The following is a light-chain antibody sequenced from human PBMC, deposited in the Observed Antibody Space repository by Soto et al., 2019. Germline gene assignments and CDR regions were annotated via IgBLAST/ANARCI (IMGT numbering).Light chain of an antibody. Sequence: IHMTQSAATLSASVGDRVTTACRASQSISRWLTWYQQKQGKAPKLLIYEASSLESAVPSRFSGSGSGTEFNLTTSGLQTDDFATYYCQQFNSYPITFGQGTRLEI. CDR3: QQFNSYPIT. J-gene: IGKJ5*01. CDR2: EAS. V-gene: IGKV1-5*01. CDR1: QSISRW.